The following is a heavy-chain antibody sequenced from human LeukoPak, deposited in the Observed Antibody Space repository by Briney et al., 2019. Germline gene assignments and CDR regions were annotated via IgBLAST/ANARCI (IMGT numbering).Heavy chain of an antibody. Sequence: GGSLRLSCEASGFSFSSFAMHWVRQAPGKGLEYVSGISNNGGTTYYANSVKSRFTISRDNPKNTLYLQIGSLRAEDMAVYYCAKAATVVSLPDYWGQGTLVTVSS. CDR3: AKAATVVSLPDY. J-gene: IGHJ4*02. CDR2: ISNNGGTT. V-gene: IGHV3-64*01. D-gene: IGHD4-23*01. CDR1: GFSFSSFA.